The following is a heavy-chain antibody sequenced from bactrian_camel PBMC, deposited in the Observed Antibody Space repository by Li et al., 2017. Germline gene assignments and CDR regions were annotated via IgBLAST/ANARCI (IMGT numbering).Heavy chain of an antibody. CDR3: AARGPYCYTKLSVADFTY. CDR2: IATGSGDT. Sequence: HVQLVESGGGLVQPGGSRKLSCVASGGSVDDYDMGWIRQAPGKEREGVARIATGSGDTYYADSVKGRFTISQDNAKNTVYLQMNSLKPEDTAMYYCAARGPYCYTKLSVADFTYWGQGTQVTVS. CDR1: GGSVDDYD. V-gene: IGHV3S61*01. J-gene: IGHJ6*01. D-gene: IGHD2*01.